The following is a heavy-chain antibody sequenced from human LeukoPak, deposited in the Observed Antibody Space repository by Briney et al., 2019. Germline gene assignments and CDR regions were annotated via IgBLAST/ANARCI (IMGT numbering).Heavy chain of an antibody. V-gene: IGHV3-64*01. D-gene: IGHD5-12*01. Sequence: GGSLRLSCAASGFTFSSYAMSWVRQAPGKGLEYVSAITSNGDSTYYANSVKGRFTISRDNSKNTLYLQMGSLRAEDMAVYFCARGRSGVATIFDCWGQGTLVTVSS. CDR1: GFTFSSYA. CDR2: ITSNGDST. J-gene: IGHJ4*02. CDR3: ARGRSGVATIFDC.